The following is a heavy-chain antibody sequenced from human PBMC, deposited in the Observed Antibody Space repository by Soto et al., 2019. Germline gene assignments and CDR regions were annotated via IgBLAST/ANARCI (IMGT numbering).Heavy chain of an antibody. D-gene: IGHD5-12*01. J-gene: IGHJ5*02. Sequence: GALLLSCSASGLTFSSYWMHWVRQAPGKGLVWVSHINSDGSSTNDADFVKGRFTISRDNYQNILYLQMHSLRVEDTAVYYCERGTSGAYDTSWFDPWGQGTQVTVYS. CDR1: GLTFSSYW. V-gene: IGHV3-74*01. CDR2: INSDGSST. CDR3: ERGTSGAYDTSWFDP.